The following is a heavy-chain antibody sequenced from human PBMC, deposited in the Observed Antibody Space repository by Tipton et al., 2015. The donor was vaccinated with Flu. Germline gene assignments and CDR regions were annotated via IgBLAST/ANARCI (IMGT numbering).Heavy chain of an antibody. J-gene: IGHJ6*03. CDR3: ARAQHYDSNAYYYYYMDV. CDR2: IYASGST. Sequence: TLSLTCTVSGDSMNTYYWSWLRQPAGKGLEWIGRIYASGSTTYNPSLKSRVTMSVDTSKKQFSLKLSSVIAADTAVYYCARAQHYDSNAYYYYYMDVWDKGATVTVSS. D-gene: IGHD3-22*01. V-gene: IGHV4-4*07. CDR1: GDSMNTYY.